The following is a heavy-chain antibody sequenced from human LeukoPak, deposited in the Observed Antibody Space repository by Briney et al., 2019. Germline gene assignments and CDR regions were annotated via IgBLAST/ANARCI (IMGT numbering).Heavy chain of an antibody. CDR2: IHTSGST. J-gene: IGHJ5*02. Sequence: SQTLSLTCTVSGGSISGGNYYWTWIRQPAGKGLEWIGRIHTSGSTNYNPSLKSRVTISSDMSKNQFSLELSSVIAADTAVYYCARDWGIYDSSGYRNWFDPWGQGTLVTVSS. D-gene: IGHD3-22*01. CDR1: GGSISGGNYY. CDR3: ARDWGIYDSSGYRNWFDP. V-gene: IGHV4-61*02.